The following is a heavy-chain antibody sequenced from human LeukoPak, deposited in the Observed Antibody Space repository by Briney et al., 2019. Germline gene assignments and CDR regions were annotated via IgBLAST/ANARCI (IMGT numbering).Heavy chain of an antibody. J-gene: IGHJ4*02. D-gene: IGHD5-24*01. CDR3: AAGREMPTIYY. V-gene: IGHV1-2*02. Sequence: GXXLXXMGLINANSGGTNYAQKFQGRVTMTRDTSFSTAYMDLSSLRSDDTAVYYCAAGREMPTIYYWGQGTLVTVSS. CDR2: INANSGGT.